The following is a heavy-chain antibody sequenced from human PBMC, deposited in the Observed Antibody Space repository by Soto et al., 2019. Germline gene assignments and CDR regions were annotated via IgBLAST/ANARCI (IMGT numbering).Heavy chain of an antibody. D-gene: IGHD4-17*01. CDR2: MNPNSGNT. CDR1: GYTFTSYD. J-gene: IGHJ6*02. Sequence: ASVKVCCKASGYTFTSYDISWVRQATGQGLEWMGWMNPNSGNTGYAQKFQGRVTMTRNTSISTAYMELSSLRSEDTAVYYCARDDYGDYTVPHYYYGMDVWGQGTTVTVSS. CDR3: ARDDYGDYTVPHYYYGMDV. V-gene: IGHV1-8*01.